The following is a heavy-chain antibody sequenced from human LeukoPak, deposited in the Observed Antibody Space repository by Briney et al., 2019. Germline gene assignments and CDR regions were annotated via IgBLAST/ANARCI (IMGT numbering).Heavy chain of an antibody. D-gene: IGHD6-13*01. CDR3: ARDPPGIAASGTYY. Sequence: GGSLRLSCAASEFTFSSYSMNWVRQAPGKGLEWVSYITNSGNSKSYADSVKGRFTISRDNTKNSLYLQMNGLRAEDTAVYYCARDPPGIAASGTYYWGQGTLVTVSS. J-gene: IGHJ4*02. V-gene: IGHV3-48*01. CDR1: EFTFSSYS. CDR2: ITNSGNSK.